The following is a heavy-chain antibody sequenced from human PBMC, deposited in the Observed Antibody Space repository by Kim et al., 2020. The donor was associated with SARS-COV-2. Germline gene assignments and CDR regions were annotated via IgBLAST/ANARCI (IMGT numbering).Heavy chain of an antibody. CDR3: VMVRGVIPQPVYYYGMDV. Sequence: SVKVSCKASGGTFSSYAISWVRQAPGQGLEWMGRIIPILGIANYAQKFQGRVTITADKSTSTAYMELSSLRSEDTAVYYCVMVRGVIPQPVYYYGMDVWGQGTTVTVSS. CDR1: GGTFSSYA. CDR2: IIPILGIA. V-gene: IGHV1-69*04. J-gene: IGHJ6*02. D-gene: IGHD3-10*01.